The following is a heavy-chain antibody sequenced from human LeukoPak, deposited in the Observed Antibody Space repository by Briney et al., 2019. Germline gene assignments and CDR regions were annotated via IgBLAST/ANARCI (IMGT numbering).Heavy chain of an antibody. CDR1: GYTFTTYG. CDR2: ITTYNGNT. J-gene: IGHJ3*02. V-gene: IGHV1-18*01. Sequence: GASVKVSCKASGYTFTTYGISWVRQAPGQGLEWMGWITTYNGNTKYAQKLQGRVTMTTDTSTNTAYMELRSLRSDDTAVYYCASRSAATDAFDIWGQGTMVTVPS. CDR3: ASRSAATDAFDI. D-gene: IGHD2-15*01.